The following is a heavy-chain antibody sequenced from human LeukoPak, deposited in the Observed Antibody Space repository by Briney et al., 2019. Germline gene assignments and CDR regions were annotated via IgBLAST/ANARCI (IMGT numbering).Heavy chain of an antibody. CDR3: TRTTGQRCFDC. V-gene: IGHV3-23*01. CDR2: ISSGDGTI. D-gene: IGHD1-7*01. J-gene: IGHJ4*02. Sequence: GGSLRLSCAASGFTFSNYAMSWVRQAPGKGPVWISHISSGDGTIGYADSVKGRFTISRDNAKNTLYLQMNSLGVEDTAVYYCTRTTGQRCFDCWGQGTQVTVSS. CDR1: GFTFSNYA.